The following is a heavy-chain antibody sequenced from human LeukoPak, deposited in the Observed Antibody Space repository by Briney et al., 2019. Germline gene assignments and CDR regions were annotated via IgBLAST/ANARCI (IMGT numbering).Heavy chain of an antibody. Sequence: PGGSLRLSCAASGFTFSSYAMSWVRQAPGKGLEWVSAISGSGGSTYYADSVKGRFTISRDNSKNTLYLQMNSLKTEDTAVYYCTRHGGSYVDYWGQGTLVTVSS. CDR3: TRHGGSYVDY. CDR1: GFTFSSYA. CDR2: ISGSGGST. V-gene: IGHV3-23*01. D-gene: IGHD1-26*01. J-gene: IGHJ4*02.